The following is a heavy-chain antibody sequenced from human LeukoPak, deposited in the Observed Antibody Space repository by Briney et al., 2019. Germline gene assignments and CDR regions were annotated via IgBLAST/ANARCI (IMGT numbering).Heavy chain of an antibody. V-gene: IGHV4-34*01. Sequence: SETLSLTCAVYGGSFSGYYWSWIRQPPGKGLEWIGEINHSGSTNYNPSLKSRVTISVDTSKNQFSLKLSSVTAADTAAYYCARSGTYCGGDCSDYWGQGTLVTVSS. CDR1: GGSFSGYY. D-gene: IGHD2-21*02. CDR2: INHSGST. CDR3: ARSGTYCGGDCSDY. J-gene: IGHJ4*02.